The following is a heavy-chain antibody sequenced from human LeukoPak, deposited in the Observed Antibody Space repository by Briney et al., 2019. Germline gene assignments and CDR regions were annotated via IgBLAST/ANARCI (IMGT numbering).Heavy chain of an antibody. CDR1: GFKFSNYG. CDR3: AAGYSSGWRNLIDY. CDR2: ISDDGSNR. D-gene: IGHD6-19*01. J-gene: IGHJ4*02. V-gene: IGHV3-33*01. Sequence: PGRSLRLSCAASGFKFSNYGIHWVRQAPGKGLEWVAVISDDGSNRYYAGSVKGRFTISRDNSKNTMYLQMNSLRAEDTAVYYCAAGYSSGWRNLIDYWGQGTLVTVSS.